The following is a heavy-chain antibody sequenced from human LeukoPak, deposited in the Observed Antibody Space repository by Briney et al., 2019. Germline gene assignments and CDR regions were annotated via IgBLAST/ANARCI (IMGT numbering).Heavy chain of an antibody. CDR1: GFTFSSYW. J-gene: IGHJ4*02. V-gene: IGHV3-74*01. D-gene: IGHD5-18*01. CDR2: INSDGSST. Sequence: PGGSLRLSCAASGFTFSSYWMHWVRHAPGKGLVWVSRINSDGSSTSYADSVKGRFTISRDNAKNTLYLQMNSLRAEDTAVYYCAREGYSYGPGRYFDYWGQGTLDTVPS. CDR3: AREGYSYGPGRYFDY.